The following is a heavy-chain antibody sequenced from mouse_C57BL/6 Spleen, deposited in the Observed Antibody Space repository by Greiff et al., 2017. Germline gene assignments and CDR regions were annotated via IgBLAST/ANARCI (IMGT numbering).Heavy chain of an antibody. CDR3: ARSRVTTVYYFDY. D-gene: IGHD1-1*01. CDR1: GFSLTSYG. CDR2: IWSGGST. V-gene: IGHV2-2*01. J-gene: IGHJ2*01. Sequence: VQLQESGPGLVQPSPSLSISCTASGFSLTSYGVHWVRQSPGKGLEWLGVIWSGGSTDNNAAFISRLSISKDNSKSQVFFKMNSLQADDTAIYYCARSRVTTVYYFDYWGQGTTLTVSS.